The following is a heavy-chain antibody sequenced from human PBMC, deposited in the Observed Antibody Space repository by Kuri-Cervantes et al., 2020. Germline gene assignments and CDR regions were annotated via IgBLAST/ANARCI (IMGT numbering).Heavy chain of an antibody. CDR2: ISSSGSTI. V-gene: IGHV3-11*01. CDR1: GFTFSDYY. Sequence: GGSLRLSCAASGFTFSDYYMSWIRQAPGKGLEWVSYISSSGSTIYYADSVKGRFTISRDNAKNSLYLQMNSLRAEDTALYHCARSLRAYYWYGMDVWGQGTTVTVSS. J-gene: IGHJ6*02. CDR3: ARSLRAYYWYGMDV. D-gene: IGHD2-15*01.